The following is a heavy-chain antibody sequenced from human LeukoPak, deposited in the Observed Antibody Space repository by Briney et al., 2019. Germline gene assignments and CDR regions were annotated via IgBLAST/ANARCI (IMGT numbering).Heavy chain of an antibody. CDR1: GFTFSSYG. J-gene: IGHJ3*02. V-gene: IGHV3-33*06. CDR2: IWYDGSNK. D-gene: IGHD2-21*02. CDR3: AKETDGVDAFDI. Sequence: GRSLRLSCAASGFTFSSYGMHWVRQAPGKGLERVAVIWYDGSNKYYADSVKGRFTISRDNSKNTLYLQMNSLRAEDTAVYYCAKETDGVDAFDIWGQGTMVTVSS.